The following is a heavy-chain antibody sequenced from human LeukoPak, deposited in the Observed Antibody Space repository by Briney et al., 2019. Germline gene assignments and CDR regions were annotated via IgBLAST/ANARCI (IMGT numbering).Heavy chain of an antibody. CDR2: INAVNGNT. CDR1: GGTFSSYA. V-gene: IGHV1-3*01. J-gene: IGHJ3*02. CDR3: AREGRYFDWLGNGGAYDI. Sequence: ASVKVSCKASGGTFSSYAISWVRQASGQGLEWMGWINAVNGNTKYSQKFQGRVTITRDTSASTAYMELSSLRSEDTAVYYCAREGRYFDWLGNGGAYDIWGQGTMVTVSS. D-gene: IGHD3-9*01.